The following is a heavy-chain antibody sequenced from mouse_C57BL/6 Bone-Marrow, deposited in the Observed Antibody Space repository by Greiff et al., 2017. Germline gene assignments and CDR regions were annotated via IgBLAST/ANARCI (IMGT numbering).Heavy chain of an antibody. CDR1: GYAFSSSW. V-gene: IGHV1-82*01. J-gene: IGHJ3*01. CDR2: IYPGDGDT. D-gene: IGHD2-4*01. CDR3: AREGAYDYDATY. Sequence: QVQLQQSGPELVKPGASVKISCKASGYAFSSSWLNWVKQRPGKGLEWIGRIYPGDGDTNYNGKFKGKATLTADNSSSTAYMQLSSLTSEDSAVYFCAREGAYDYDATYGGQGTLVTVSA.